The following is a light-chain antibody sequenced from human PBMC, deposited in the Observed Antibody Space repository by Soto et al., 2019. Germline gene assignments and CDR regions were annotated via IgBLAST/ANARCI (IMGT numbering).Light chain of an antibody. CDR2: LGS. CDR3: MQSRQTPIT. V-gene: IGKV2-28*01. CDR1: QILLHSNGNNY. J-gene: IGKJ5*01. Sequence: DIVMTQSPLSLPVTPGEPASISCRSSQILLHSNGNNYLDWYLQKPGQSPQLMIYLGSNRASGVPDSVSGSGAGADFTLKISRVEDEDVGLYYCMQSRQTPITFGQGTRLEIK.